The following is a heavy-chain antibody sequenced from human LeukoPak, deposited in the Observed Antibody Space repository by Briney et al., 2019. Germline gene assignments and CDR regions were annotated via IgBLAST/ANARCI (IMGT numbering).Heavy chain of an antibody. CDR2: IYHSGST. Sequence: SETLSLTCTVSGYSISSGYYWGWIRQPPGKGLEWIGSIYHSGSTYYNPSLKSRVTISVDASKNQFSLKLSSVTAADTAVYYCARVLEGYCSGGSCYSVGSYYFDYWGQGTLVTVSS. D-gene: IGHD2-15*01. CDR1: GYSISSGYY. V-gene: IGHV4-38-2*02. J-gene: IGHJ4*02. CDR3: ARVLEGYCSGGSCYSVGSYYFDY.